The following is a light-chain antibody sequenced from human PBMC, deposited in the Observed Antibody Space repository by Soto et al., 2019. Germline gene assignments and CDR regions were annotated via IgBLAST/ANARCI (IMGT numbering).Light chain of an antibody. J-gene: IGKJ1*01. CDR1: QSVSNNY. CDR2: GAS. Sequence: EIVLTQSPGTLSLSPCERSTLSFRASQSVSNNYLAWYQQKPGQAPRLLIYGASNRATGIPDRFSGSGSGTDFTLTISRLEPEDFAVYYCQQYGSSGTFGQGTKVDIK. V-gene: IGKV3-20*01. CDR3: QQYGSSGT.